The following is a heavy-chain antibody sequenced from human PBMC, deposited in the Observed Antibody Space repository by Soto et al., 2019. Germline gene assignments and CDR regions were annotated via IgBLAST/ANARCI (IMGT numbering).Heavy chain of an antibody. Sequence: QVQLVQSGAEAKKPGASVKVSCKASGYTFIAYHIHRLRRAPGQGLEWMGWINPNSGGTNYAQEFQDRVTMTRVTSISTAYMELSRLTSDDTAMYYCAKDHGSSWYEDFDYWGQGTLVTVSP. CDR3: AKDHGSSWYEDFDY. V-gene: IGHV1-2*02. CDR1: GYTFIAYH. D-gene: IGHD6-13*01. CDR2: INPNSGGT. J-gene: IGHJ4*02.